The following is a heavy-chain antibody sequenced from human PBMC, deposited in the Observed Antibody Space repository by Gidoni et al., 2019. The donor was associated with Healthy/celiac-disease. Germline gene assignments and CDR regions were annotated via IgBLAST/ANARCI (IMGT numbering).Heavy chain of an antibody. D-gene: IGHD2-2*01. CDR2: IYWNDDK. J-gene: IGHJ5*02. Sequence: QITLKESGPTLVKPTQTLTLPCTFSGFSLSTSGVGVGWIRQPPGKALEWLALIYWNDDKRYSPSLKSRLTITKDTSKNQVVLTMTNMDPVDTATYYCAHSSIVVVPAAMPVHWFDPWGQGTLVTVSS. CDR1: GFSLSTSGVG. V-gene: IGHV2-5*01. CDR3: AHSSIVVVPAAMPVHWFDP.